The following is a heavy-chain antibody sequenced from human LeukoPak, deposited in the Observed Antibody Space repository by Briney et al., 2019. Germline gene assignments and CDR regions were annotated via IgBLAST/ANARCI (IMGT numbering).Heavy chain of an antibody. CDR2: ISDAGNTL. CDR3: ARGGRWVPDVSITYFFDS. V-gene: IGHV3-48*03. J-gene: IGHJ4*01. Sequence: GGSLRLSCAASGFTFTSHDMNWVRQAPGKRLEWLAYISDAGNTLYYADSVKGRFTISRDNAKNSLSLQMNSLSVDDTAVYYCARGGRWVPDVSITYFFDSWGHGSPVTVAS. D-gene: IGHD4-23*01. CDR1: GFTFTSHD.